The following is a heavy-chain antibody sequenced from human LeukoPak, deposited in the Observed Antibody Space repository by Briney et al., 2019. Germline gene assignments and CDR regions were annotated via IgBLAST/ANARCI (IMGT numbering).Heavy chain of an antibody. J-gene: IGHJ4*02. D-gene: IGHD2-15*01. CDR2: ISSSGSTI. Sequence: GGSLRPSCAASGFTFSDYYMSWIRQAPGKGLEWVSYISSSGSTIYYADSVKGRFTISRDNAKNSLYLQMNSLRAEDTAVYYCARDSPASSGEVDYWGQGTLVTVSS. CDR3: ARDSPASSGEVDY. CDR1: GFTFSDYY. V-gene: IGHV3-11*01.